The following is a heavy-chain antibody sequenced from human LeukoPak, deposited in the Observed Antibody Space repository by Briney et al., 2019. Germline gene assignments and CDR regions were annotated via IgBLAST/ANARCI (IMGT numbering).Heavy chain of an antibody. V-gene: IGHV1-2*06. CDR2: INPNSGGT. CDR1: GYTFTGYY. Sequence: ASVKVSCKASGYTFTGYYMHWVRRAPGQGLEWMGRINPNSGGTNYAQKFQGRVTMTRDTSISTAYMELSRLRSDDTAVYYCVRERGYNSASDFDYWGQGTLVTVSS. CDR3: VRERGYNSASDFDY. J-gene: IGHJ4*02. D-gene: IGHD5-24*01.